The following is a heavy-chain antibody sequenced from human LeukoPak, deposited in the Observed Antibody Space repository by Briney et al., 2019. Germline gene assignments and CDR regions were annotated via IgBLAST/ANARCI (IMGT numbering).Heavy chain of an antibody. CDR3: ASTPYSSGYYNAWFDP. D-gene: IGHD3-22*01. V-gene: IGHV4-4*07. Sequence: SETLSLTWTVSGGSISSYYWSWIRQPAGKGLEWIGRIYTSGSTNYNPSLKSRVTMSVDTSKNQFSLKLSSVTAADTAVYYCASTPYSSGYYNAWFDPWGQGTLVTVSS. J-gene: IGHJ5*02. CDR2: IYTSGST. CDR1: GGSISSYY.